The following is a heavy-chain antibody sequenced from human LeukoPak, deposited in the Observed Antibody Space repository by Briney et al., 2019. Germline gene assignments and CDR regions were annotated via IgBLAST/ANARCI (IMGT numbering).Heavy chain of an antibody. CDR3: ARDGSYYGGNPRGRYFDL. J-gene: IGHJ2*01. CDR2: IIPIFGTA. CDR1: GGTFSSYA. V-gene: IGHV1-69*13. D-gene: IGHD4-23*01. Sequence: ASVKVSRKASGGTFSSYAISWVRQAPGQGLEWMGGIIPIFGTANYAQKFQGRVTITADESTSTAYMELSSLRSEDTAVYYCARDGSYYGGNPRGRYFDLWGRGTLVTVSS.